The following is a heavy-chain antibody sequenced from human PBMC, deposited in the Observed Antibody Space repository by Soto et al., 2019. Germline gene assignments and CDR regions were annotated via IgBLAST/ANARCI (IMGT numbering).Heavy chain of an antibody. D-gene: IGHD3-16*01. CDR2: INHSGST. V-gene: IGHV4-34*01. J-gene: IGHJ4*02. CDR1: GGSFSGYY. CDR3: ARVMTTFGRDY. Sequence: ILSLTCAVYGGSFSGYYWSWIRQPPGKGLEWIGEINHSGSTNYNPSLKSRVTISVDTSKNQLSLKLSSATAADTAVYYCARVMTTFGRDYWGQGTLVTVSS.